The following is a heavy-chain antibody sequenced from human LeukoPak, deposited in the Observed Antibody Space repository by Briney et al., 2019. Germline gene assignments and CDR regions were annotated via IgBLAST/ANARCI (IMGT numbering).Heavy chain of an antibody. Sequence: ASVKVSCKASGYTFTGYYMHWVRQAPGQGLEWMGWINPNSGGTNYAQKFQGRVTMTRDTSISSAYMELGRLRSDDTAVYYCARVGVRGIPRGYFDYWGQGTLVTVSS. CDR3: ARVGVRGIPRGYFDY. D-gene: IGHD3-10*01. CDR1: GYTFTGYY. J-gene: IGHJ4*02. CDR2: INPNSGGT. V-gene: IGHV1-2*02.